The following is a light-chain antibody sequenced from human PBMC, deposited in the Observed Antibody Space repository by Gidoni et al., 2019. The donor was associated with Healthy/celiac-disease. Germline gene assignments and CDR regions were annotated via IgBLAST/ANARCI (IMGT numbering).Light chain of an antibody. CDR1: SSNIGAGYD. CDR3: QSYDSSLSGWV. Sequence: QSVLTQPPSVSAAPGHRVTISCTGSSSNIGAGYDVHWYQQVPGTAPKLLIYGNSNRPSGVPDRFSGSKSGTSASLAITGLQAEDEADYYCQSYDSSLSGWVFGGGTKLTVL. V-gene: IGLV1-40*01. J-gene: IGLJ3*02. CDR2: GNS.